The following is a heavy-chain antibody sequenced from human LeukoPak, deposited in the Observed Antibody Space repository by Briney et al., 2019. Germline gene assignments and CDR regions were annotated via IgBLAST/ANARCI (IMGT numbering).Heavy chain of an antibody. CDR2: IRAYNGNT. V-gene: IGHV1-18*01. CDR1: GYTFTSYG. Sequence: ASVKVSCKASGYTFTSYGISWVRQAPGQGLEWMGWIRAYNGNTNYAQKLQGRVTMTTDTSTSTAYMELRSLRSDDTAVYYCAREEGSTSLGPYYYGMDVWGQGTTVTVSS. CDR3: AREEGSTSLGPYYYGMDV. J-gene: IGHJ6*02. D-gene: IGHD2-2*01.